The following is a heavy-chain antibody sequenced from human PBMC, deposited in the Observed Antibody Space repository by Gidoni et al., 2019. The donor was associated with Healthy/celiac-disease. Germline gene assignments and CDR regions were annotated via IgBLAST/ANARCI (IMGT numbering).Heavy chain of an antibody. CDR3: AREGFTVVTQWDY. CDR1: GYTFTSYY. CDR2: INPRGGST. D-gene: IGHD2-15*01. J-gene: IGHJ4*02. V-gene: IGHV1-46*01. Sequence: QVQLVQSGAEVKKPGASVKVYCKASGYTFTSYYMHWVRQAPGQGLEWLGIINPRGGSTSYAQKFQGRVTMTRDTSTSTVYMELSSLRSEDTAVYYCAREGFTVVTQWDYWGQGTLVTVSS.